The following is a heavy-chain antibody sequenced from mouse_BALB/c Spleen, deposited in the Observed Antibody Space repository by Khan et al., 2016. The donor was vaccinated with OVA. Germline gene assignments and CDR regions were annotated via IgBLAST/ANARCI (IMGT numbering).Heavy chain of an antibody. V-gene: IGHV9-3*02. J-gene: IGHJ3*01. CDR2: INTNTGAP. D-gene: IGHD2-2*01. Sequence: QIQLVQSGPELKKPGETVKISCKASGYTFTNYGMNWVKQAPGKGLKWMGWINTNTGAPTYAEEFKERFAFSLETSSSTAFLQINDLNNEDTAAYFCARGYDQYVSWFAYWGQGTLVTVSA. CDR1: GYTFTNYG. CDR3: ARGYDQYVSWFAY.